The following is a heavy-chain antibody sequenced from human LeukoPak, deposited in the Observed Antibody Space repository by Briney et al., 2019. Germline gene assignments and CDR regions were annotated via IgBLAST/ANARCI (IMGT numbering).Heavy chain of an antibody. CDR2: ISGSGGST. J-gene: IGHJ4*02. V-gene: IGHV3-23*01. Sequence: GGSLSLSCEASGFTFSSYAMSWVRQAPGKGLEGVSAISGSGGSTYYADSVKGRFTISRDNSKNTLYLQMNSLRAEDTAVYYCAKEPFRRGYSYGYYFDYWGQGTLVTVSS. CDR3: AKEPFRRGYSYGYYFDY. CDR1: GFTFSSYA. D-gene: IGHD5-18*01.